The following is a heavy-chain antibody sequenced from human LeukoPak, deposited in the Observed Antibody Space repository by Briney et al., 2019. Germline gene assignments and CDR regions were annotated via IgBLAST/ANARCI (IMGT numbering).Heavy chain of an antibody. D-gene: IGHD3-9*01. V-gene: IGHV4-59*01. CDR3: ARAITYYELFTGYSREYYFDD. CDR1: GGSISSYY. J-gene: IGHJ4*02. CDR2: IYWSGST. Sequence: SETLSLTCTVYGGSISSYYWSWIRQSPGKGLEWIGCIYWSGSTNYNPSLKSRLTISLDTSKNQFSLNLSSVTAADTAVYYCARAITYYELFTGYSREYYFDDWGQGILVTVSS.